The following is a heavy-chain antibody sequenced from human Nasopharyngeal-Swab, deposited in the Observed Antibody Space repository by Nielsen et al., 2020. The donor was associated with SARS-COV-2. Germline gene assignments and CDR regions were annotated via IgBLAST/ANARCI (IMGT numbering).Heavy chain of an antibody. V-gene: IGHV3-7*02. D-gene: IGHD1-26*01. J-gene: IGHJ4*01. CDR1: GFIFSTYD. CDR3: AKYLGSGSYQAFCDY. CDR2: IDQDGSEK. Sequence: GESLKISCAASGFIFSTYDIYWVRQAPGKGLEWVANIDQDGSEKHYVDSVKGRFTISRDNAKNSLFLQMNSLRAEDTAVYYCAKYLGSGSYQAFCDYWGHGTLVTVSS.